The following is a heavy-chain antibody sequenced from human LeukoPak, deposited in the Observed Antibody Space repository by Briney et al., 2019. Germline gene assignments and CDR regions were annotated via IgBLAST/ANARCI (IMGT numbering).Heavy chain of an antibody. Sequence: SETLSLTCAVYGGSFSGYYWSWIRQPPGKGLEWIGSIYYSGSTYYNPSLKSRVTISVDTSKNQFSLKLSSVTAADTAVYYCARGSSSGWYGGWFDPWGQGTLVTVSS. CDR2: IYYSGST. J-gene: IGHJ5*02. CDR3: ARGSSSGWYGGWFDP. V-gene: IGHV4-34*01. CDR1: GGSFSGYY. D-gene: IGHD6-19*01.